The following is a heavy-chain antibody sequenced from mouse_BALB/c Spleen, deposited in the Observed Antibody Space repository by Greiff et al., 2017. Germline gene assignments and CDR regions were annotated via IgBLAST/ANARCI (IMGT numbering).Heavy chain of an antibody. V-gene: IGHV1-87*01. Sequence: VQLQQSGAELARPVASVKLSCKASGYTFTSYWMQWVKQRPGQGLEWIGAIYPGDGDTRYTQKFKGKATLTADKSSSTAYMQLSSLASEDSAVYYCARAVDWYFDVWGAGTTVTVSS. CDR3: ARAVDWYFDV. CDR1: GYTFTSYW. J-gene: IGHJ1*01. CDR2: IYPGDGDT.